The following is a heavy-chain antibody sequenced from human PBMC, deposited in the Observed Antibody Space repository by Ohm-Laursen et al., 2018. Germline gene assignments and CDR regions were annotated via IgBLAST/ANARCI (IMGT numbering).Heavy chain of an antibody. CDR2: IKIRSDYT. D-gene: IGHD5-18*01. J-gene: IGHJ3*02. CDR1: GYNIAYNH. V-gene: IGHV1-46*01. CDR3: ARGASAMVPRDAFDI. Sequence: GASVKVSCKPSGYNIAYNHMHWVRQAPGQGLEWMGIIKIRSDYTAYAQQFQGRVTMTKDTSTGTVYMELSSLRSEDTAVYHCARGASAMVPRDAFDIWGQGTMVTVSS.